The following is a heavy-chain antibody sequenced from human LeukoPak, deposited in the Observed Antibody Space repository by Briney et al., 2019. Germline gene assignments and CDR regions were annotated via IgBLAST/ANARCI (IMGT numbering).Heavy chain of an antibody. CDR2: IYHSGST. D-gene: IGHD3-9*01. Sequence: SETLSLTCTVSIYSISSDYYWGWIRQPPGKGLELIGNIYHSGSTYYNPSLKSRVTISVDTTKNQFSLKLSSVTAADTAVYYCASRGAAVVRYFDRTGFGGGAFDIWGQGTMVTVSS. V-gene: IGHV4-38-2*02. CDR3: ASRGAAVVRYFDRTGFGGGAFDI. J-gene: IGHJ3*02. CDR1: IYSISSDYY.